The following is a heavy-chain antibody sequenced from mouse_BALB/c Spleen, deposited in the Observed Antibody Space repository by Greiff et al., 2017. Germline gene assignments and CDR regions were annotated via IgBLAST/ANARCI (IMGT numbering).Heavy chain of an antibody. Sequence: ESGPGLVKPSQSLSLTCTVTGYSITSDYAWNWIRQFPGNKLEWMGYISYSGSTSYNPSLKSRISITRDTSKNQFFLQLNSVTTEDTATYYCARENYYGRGDAMDYWGQGTSVTVSS. CDR2: ISYSGST. J-gene: IGHJ4*01. D-gene: IGHD1-1*01. CDR1: GYSITSDYA. V-gene: IGHV3-2*02. CDR3: ARENYYGRGDAMDY.